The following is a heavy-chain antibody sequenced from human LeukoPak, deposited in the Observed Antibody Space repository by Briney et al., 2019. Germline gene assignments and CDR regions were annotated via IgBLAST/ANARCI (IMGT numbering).Heavy chain of an antibody. CDR1: GGTFSSYA. Sequence: SVKVSCKASGGTFSSYAISWVRQAPGQGLEWMGRIIPILSIANYAQKFQGRVTITAVKSTSTAYMELSSLRSEDTAVYYCARVLSTVSPDAFDIWGQGTMVTVSS. CDR2: IIPILSIA. CDR3: ARVLSTVSPDAFDI. D-gene: IGHD4-17*01. J-gene: IGHJ3*02. V-gene: IGHV1-69*04.